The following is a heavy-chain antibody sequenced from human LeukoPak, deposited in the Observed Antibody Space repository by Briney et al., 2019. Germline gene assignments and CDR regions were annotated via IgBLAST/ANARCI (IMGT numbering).Heavy chain of an antibody. Sequence: RSLRLSCAASGFTFSSYAIHWGRQAPGKGLGWGAVISYDGSNKYYADSVKGRFTISRDNSKNTLYLQMNSLRAEDTAVYYCARDNSSSTMGIFDYWGQGTLVTVSS. CDR2: ISYDGSNK. V-gene: IGHV3-30-3*01. D-gene: IGHD6-6*01. CDR3: ARDNSSSTMGIFDY. CDR1: GFTFSSYA. J-gene: IGHJ4*02.